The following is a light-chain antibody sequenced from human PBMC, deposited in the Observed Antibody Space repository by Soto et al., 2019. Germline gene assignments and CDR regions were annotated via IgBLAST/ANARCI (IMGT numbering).Light chain of an antibody. V-gene: IGKV2-28*01. CDR3: MQGTHWPWT. J-gene: IGKJ1*01. Sequence: DIVMTQSPLSLPVTPGEPASISCRSSQSLLHSNGYNYLDWYLQKPGQSPQLLIYLGSNRASGVPDRFRVSGSGTDFTLKISRVEAEDVGVYYCMQGTHWPWTFGQGTKVEIK. CDR2: LGS. CDR1: QSLLHSNGYNY.